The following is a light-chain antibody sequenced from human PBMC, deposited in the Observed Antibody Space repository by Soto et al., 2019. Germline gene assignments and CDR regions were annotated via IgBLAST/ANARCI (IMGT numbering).Light chain of an antibody. CDR2: GAS. V-gene: IGKV3-20*01. CDR1: QSVTSGY. J-gene: IGKJ4*01. CDR3: HQYGTSPLT. Sequence: EFVLTQSPGTLSLSPGERATLSCRASQSVTSGYLAWYQQKPGQSPRLLMYGASSRATGVPDRFSGSGSGTDFTLTITRLEPEDFAVYYCHQYGTSPLTFGGGTKVDIK.